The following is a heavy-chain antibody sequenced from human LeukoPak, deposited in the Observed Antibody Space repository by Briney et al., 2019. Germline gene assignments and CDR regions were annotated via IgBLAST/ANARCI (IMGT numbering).Heavy chain of an antibody. J-gene: IGHJ4*02. V-gene: IGHV4-39*01. CDR1: GGSISSSSYY. D-gene: IGHD3-22*01. CDR2: IYYSGST. Sequence: PSETLSLTCTVSGGSISSSSYYWGWLRQPPGKGLEWIGSIYYSGSTYYNPSLKSRVTISVDTSKNQFSLKLSSVTAADTAVYYCARLKITMIVVSDYFDYWGQGTLVTVSS. CDR3: ARLKITMIVVSDYFDY.